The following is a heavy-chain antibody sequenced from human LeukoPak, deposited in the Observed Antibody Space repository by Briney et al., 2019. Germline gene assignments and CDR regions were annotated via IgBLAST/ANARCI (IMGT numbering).Heavy chain of an antibody. CDR1: GSTFMSYA. CDR3: ARDPATGLDDY. J-gene: IGHJ4*02. D-gene: IGHD5-24*01. CDR2: ISYDGSNQ. Sequence: SGGSLRLSCAASGSTFMSYAMHWVRQAPGKGLEWVAVISYDGSNQDYADSVKGRFTISRDNAKNSLYLQMNSLRAEDTAVYYCARDPATGLDDYWGQGTLVTVSS. V-gene: IGHV3-30-3*01.